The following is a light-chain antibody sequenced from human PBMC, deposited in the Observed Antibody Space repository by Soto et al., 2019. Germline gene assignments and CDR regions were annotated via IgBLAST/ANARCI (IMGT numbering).Light chain of an antibody. V-gene: IGKV2-28*01. CDR2: FGS. Sequence: DIVMTQSPLSLPVTPGEPASISCRSSQSLLHSNGYNYLDWYLQKPGQPPQLLIYFGSNRASGVSDRFSGSGSGTDFTLKISRVEAEDVGVYYCMQALQTPLTFGGETKVEIK. J-gene: IGKJ4*01. CDR1: QSLLHSNGYNY. CDR3: MQALQTPLT.